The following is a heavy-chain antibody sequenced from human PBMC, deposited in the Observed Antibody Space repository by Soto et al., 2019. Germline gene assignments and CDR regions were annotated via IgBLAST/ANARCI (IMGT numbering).Heavy chain of an antibody. D-gene: IGHD3-10*01. CDR3: ASQCRSGSYYKNLDY. CDR2: IYYSGNT. Sequence: QLQLQESGPGLVKPSETLSLTCTVSGGSISSTSYYWGWIRQPPGKGLEWIGSIYYSGNTYYNPSLKSRVTISVDTSKNQFSLKLSSVTAADTAVYYCASQCRSGSYYKNLDYWGQGTLVTVSS. CDR1: GGSISSTSYY. J-gene: IGHJ4*02. V-gene: IGHV4-39*01.